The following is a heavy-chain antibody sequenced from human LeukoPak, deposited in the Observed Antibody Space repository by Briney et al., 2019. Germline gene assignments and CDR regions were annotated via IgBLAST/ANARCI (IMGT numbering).Heavy chain of an antibody. Sequence: GGSLRLSCAASGFTFSSYGMHWVRQAPGKGLEWVAFIRYDGSNKYYADSVKGRFTISRDNSKNTLYLQMNSLRAEDTAVYYCAKEGYYDYVWGSYRPYDAFDIWGQGTMVTVSS. D-gene: IGHD3-16*02. CDR2: IRYDGSNK. J-gene: IGHJ3*02. V-gene: IGHV3-30*02. CDR3: AKEGYYDYVWGSYRPYDAFDI. CDR1: GFTFSSYG.